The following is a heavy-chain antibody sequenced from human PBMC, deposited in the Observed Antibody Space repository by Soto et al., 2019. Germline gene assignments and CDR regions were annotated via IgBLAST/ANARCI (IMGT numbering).Heavy chain of an antibody. CDR3: ARVGPTGVITMVRGVTLRSWFDP. Sequence: GGSLRLSCAASGFTFSSYAMHWVRQAPGKGLEWVAVISYDGSNKYYADSVKGRFTISRDNSKNTLYLQMNSLRAEDTAVYYCARVGPTGVITMVRGVTLRSWFDPWGQGTLVTVSS. CDR2: ISYDGSNK. D-gene: IGHD3-10*01. J-gene: IGHJ5*02. V-gene: IGHV3-30-3*01. CDR1: GFTFSSYA.